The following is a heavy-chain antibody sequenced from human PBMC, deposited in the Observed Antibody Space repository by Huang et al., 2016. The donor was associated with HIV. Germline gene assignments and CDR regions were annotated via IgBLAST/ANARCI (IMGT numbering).Heavy chain of an antibody. CDR1: TFTFGAYW. CDR3: ATKTAAMDI. Sequence: VESGGRLVQPGGSIRLSCVGSTFTFGAYWLSWVRQSPGKGLGWVANIKKEESEKDYVESVKGRFNISRDNAKKVLFLEMNNVRVEDTATYYCATKTAAMDIWGQGTTVTVS. J-gene: IGHJ6*02. CDR2: IKKEESEK. V-gene: IGHV3-7*01. D-gene: IGHD1-7*01.